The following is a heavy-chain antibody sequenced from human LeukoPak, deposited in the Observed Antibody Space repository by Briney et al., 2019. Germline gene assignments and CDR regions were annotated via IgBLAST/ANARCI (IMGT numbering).Heavy chain of an antibody. CDR3: ARDPPSIAAAGGY. V-gene: IGHV3-21*01. J-gene: IGHJ4*02. CDR2: TSSSSSYI. D-gene: IGHD6-13*01. CDR1: GFTFSSYS. Sequence: PGGSLRLSCAASGFTFSSYSMNWVRQAPGKGLEWVSSTSSSSSYIYYADSVKGRSTISRDNAKNSLYLQMNSLRAEDTAVYYCARDPPSIAAAGGYWGQGTLVTVSS.